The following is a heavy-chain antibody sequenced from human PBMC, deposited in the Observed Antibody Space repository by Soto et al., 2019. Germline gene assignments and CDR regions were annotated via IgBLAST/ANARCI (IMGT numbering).Heavy chain of an antibody. CDR1: GFTFSSYT. V-gene: IGHV3-21*01. Sequence: GGSLRLSCAASGFTFSSYTMNWVRQAPGKGLEWVSSISSSSSYIYYADSVKGRFTISRDNAKNSLYLQMNGLRAEDTAVYYCAVAVAGPTAIGYWGQGTLVTVSS. CDR2: ISSSSSYI. J-gene: IGHJ4*02. D-gene: IGHD6-19*01. CDR3: AVAVAGPTAIGY.